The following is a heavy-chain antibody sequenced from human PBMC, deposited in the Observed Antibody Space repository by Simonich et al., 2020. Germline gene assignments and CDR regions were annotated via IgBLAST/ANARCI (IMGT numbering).Heavy chain of an antibody. J-gene: IGHJ4*02. CDR1: GYTFTSYG. V-gene: IGHV1-18*01. D-gene: IGHD2-15*01. CDR3: ARASRGTWWYYYFDY. Sequence: QVQLVQSGAEVKKPGASVKVSCKASGYTFTSYGISWVRQAPGQGLEWMGRNSAYNGNTNYARKLQGRVTMTTDTSTSTAYMERRSLRSDDTAVYYCARASRGTWWYYYFDYWGQGTLVTVSS. CDR2: NSAYNGNT.